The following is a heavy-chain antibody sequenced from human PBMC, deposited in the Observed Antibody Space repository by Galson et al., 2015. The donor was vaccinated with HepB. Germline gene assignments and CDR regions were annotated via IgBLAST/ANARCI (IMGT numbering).Heavy chain of an antibody. D-gene: IGHD3-10*02. CDR3: ARAGYYVRLDAFDM. J-gene: IGHJ3*02. V-gene: IGHV3-30-3*01. Sequence: SLRLSCAASGFTFRSYAMHWVRQAPGKGLEWAIVITHDDSHTYYADSVKGRFTITRDNSKNTVFLQMNSLRVEDTAVYYCARAGYYVRLDAFDMWGQGTMVTVSS. CDR2: ITHDDSHT. CDR1: GFTFRSYA.